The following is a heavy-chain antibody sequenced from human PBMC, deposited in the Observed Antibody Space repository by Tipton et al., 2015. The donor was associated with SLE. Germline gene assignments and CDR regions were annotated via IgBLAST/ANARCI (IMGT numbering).Heavy chain of an antibody. CDR3: ARDRPRLRFKSGAFDI. V-gene: IGHV4-61*01. J-gene: IGHJ3*02. Sequence: TLSLTCTVSGGSVSSGSFYWSWIRQPPGKGLEWIGYIYYSGRTYYNPSLKSRVSISVDTSKNQFSLKLSSVTAVDTAVYYCARDRPRLRFKSGAFDIWGQGTMVTVSS. D-gene: IGHD4-17*01. CDR2: IYYSGRT. CDR1: GGSVSSGSFY.